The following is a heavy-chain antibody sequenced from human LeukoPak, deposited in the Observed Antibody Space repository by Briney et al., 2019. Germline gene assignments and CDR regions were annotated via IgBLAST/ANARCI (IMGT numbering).Heavy chain of an antibody. CDR2: ISGSGYPT. V-gene: IGHV3-23*01. CDR3: AKGLHPSGWLPFDY. D-gene: IGHD6-19*01. Sequence: GGSLRLSCAASGFTFSNYAMTWVRQAPGKGLEWVSGISGSGYPTYYADSVKGRFTISRDNSRNMVDLEMSSLRAEDTAVYYCAKGLHPSGWLPFDYRGQGILVTVSS. CDR1: GFTFSNYA. J-gene: IGHJ4*02.